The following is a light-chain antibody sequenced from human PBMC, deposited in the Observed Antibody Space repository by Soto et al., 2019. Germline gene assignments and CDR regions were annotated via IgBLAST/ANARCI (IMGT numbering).Light chain of an antibody. J-gene: IGKJ1*01. V-gene: IGKV3-15*01. Sequence: EIVLTQSPATLSVSPGERATLSCRASQSVSSNLAWYQQKPGQAPRLLIYGASTSASGIPASFSGSGSGTEFTLTISSLQSEDFAVYYCQQYNNWPPWTFGQGTKVEIE. CDR2: GAS. CDR3: QQYNNWPPWT. CDR1: QSVSSN.